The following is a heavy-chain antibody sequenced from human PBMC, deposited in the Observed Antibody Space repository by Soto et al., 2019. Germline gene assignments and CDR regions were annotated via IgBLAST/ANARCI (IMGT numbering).Heavy chain of an antibody. D-gene: IGHD3-16*01. CDR3: TREGGGTLNDY. CDR2: IRSKAYGGTT. CDR1: GFTFGDYA. Sequence: GGSLRLSCTASGFTFGDYAMSWVRQAPGKGLEWVGFIRSKAYGGTTEYAASVKGRFTISRDDSKSIAYLQMNSLKAEDTAVYYCTREGGGTLNDYWGQGTLVTVS. V-gene: IGHV3-49*04. J-gene: IGHJ4*02.